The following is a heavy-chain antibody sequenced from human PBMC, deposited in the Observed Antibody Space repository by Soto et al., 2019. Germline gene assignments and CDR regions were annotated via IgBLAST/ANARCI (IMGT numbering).Heavy chain of an antibody. J-gene: IGHJ3*02. Sequence: ASVKVSCKASGYTFTIYGISWVRQAPGQGLEWMGWISAYNGNTNYAQKLQGRVTMTTDTSTSTAYMELRSLRSDDTAVYYCARPRLQNDYIWDQFAFDIWGQGTMVTVSS. CDR1: GYTFTIYG. CDR3: ARPRLQNDYIWDQFAFDI. CDR2: ISAYNGNT. V-gene: IGHV1-18*01. D-gene: IGHD3-16*01.